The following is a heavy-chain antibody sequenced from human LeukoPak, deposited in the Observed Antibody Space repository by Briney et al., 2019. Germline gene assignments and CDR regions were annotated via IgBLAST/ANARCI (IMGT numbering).Heavy chain of an antibody. J-gene: IGHJ4*02. Sequence: GRSLRLSCAASGFTFSSYAMHWVRQAPGKGLEWVAFIRYDGDNKYYTDSVKGRFTISRDNSKNTLYLQMNSLRAEDTAVYYCAKPHFDSWGQGTLVTVSS. CDR3: AKPHFDS. CDR2: IRYDGDNK. CDR1: GFTFSSYA. V-gene: IGHV3-30*02.